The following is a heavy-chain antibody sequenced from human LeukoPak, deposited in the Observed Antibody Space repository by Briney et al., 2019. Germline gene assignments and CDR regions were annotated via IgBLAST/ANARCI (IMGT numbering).Heavy chain of an antibody. J-gene: IGHJ5*02. CDR2: IIPILGIA. CDR3: AREHVAVAGTHWFDP. CDR1: GGTFSSYA. D-gene: IGHD6-19*01. V-gene: IGHV1-69*04. Sequence: GASVKVSCKASGGTFSSYAISWVRQAPGQGLEWMGRIIPILGIANYAQKFQGRVTMTRDTSTSTVYMELSSLRSEDTAVYYCAREHVAVAGTHWFDPWGQGTLVTVSS.